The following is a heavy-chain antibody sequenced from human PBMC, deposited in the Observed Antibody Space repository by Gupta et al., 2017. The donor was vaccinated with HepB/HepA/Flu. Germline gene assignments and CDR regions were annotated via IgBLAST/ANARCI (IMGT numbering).Heavy chain of an antibody. J-gene: IGHJ3*02. Sequence: QVQLVQSGAEVKKPGASVKVSCKASGYIFTDSYIHWVRQAPGQGPAWMGWINPYTGITNYARKFQGRVIVTKDTSINTVYMELRRLRSDDTSLYYCATSVRLKVGARDGLDIWGQGTLVTVSS. CDR2: INPYTGIT. V-gene: IGHV1-2*02. D-gene: IGHD1-26*01. CDR1: GYIFTDSY. CDR3: ATSVRLKVGARDGLDI.